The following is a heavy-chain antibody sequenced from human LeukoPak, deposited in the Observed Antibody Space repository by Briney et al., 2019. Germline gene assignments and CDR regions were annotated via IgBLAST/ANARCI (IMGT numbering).Heavy chain of an antibody. CDR2: ISSGGNTI. CDR1: GFTFSSYE. J-gene: IGHJ4*02. V-gene: IGHV3-48*03. CDR3: AREGTAMVSFDY. Sequence: GGSLRHSCAASGFTFSSYEMNWVRQAPGKGLEWVSYISSGGNTIYYADSVKGRFTISRDNVKNSLYLQMNSLRAEDTAVYYCAREGTAMVSFDYWGQGTLVTVSS. D-gene: IGHD5-18*01.